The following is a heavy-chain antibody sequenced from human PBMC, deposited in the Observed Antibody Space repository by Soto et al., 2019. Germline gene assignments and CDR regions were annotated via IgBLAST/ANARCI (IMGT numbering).Heavy chain of an antibody. Sequence: QITLKESGPTLVKPTQTLTLTCTYSGFSLRTTGVGVGWIRQPPGKALEWLGIIYWDDDKRYSPSLKSRLTLTSYISKSQVVLTMTNMGPVDTATYFCAHTCGLPCDYWAPGNLVIVSS. D-gene: IGHD2-21*01. CDR3: AHTCGLPCDY. J-gene: IGHJ4*02. CDR1: GFSLRTTGVG. V-gene: IGHV2-5*02. CDR2: IYWDDDK.